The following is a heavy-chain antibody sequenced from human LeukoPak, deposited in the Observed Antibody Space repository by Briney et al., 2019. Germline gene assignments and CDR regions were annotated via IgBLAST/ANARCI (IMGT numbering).Heavy chain of an antibody. D-gene: IGHD6-13*01. CDR1: GFTFSSYG. V-gene: IGHV3-30*18. Sequence: GRSLRLSCAASGFTFSSYGMHGVRQAPGKGLEWVAVISYDGSNKYYADSVKGRFTISRDNSKNTLYLQMNSLRAEDTAVYYCAKVGIAAAGTPLDYWGQGTLVTVSS. J-gene: IGHJ4*02. CDR3: AKVGIAAAGTPLDY. CDR2: ISYDGSNK.